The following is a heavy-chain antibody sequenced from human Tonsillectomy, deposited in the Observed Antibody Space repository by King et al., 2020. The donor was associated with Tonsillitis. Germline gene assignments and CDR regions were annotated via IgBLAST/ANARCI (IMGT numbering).Heavy chain of an antibody. CDR1: GFTFSSYW. CDR2: IEHDGTVK. CDR3: ARGYYEMSF. Sequence: VQLVESGGALVQPGGSLRLSCAASGFTFSSYWMTWVRQAPGKGLEWAANIEHDGTVKYYVDSVKGRFTISRDNAKNSLHLQMNSLRAEDTAVYYCARGYYEMSFWGQGTLVTVSS. D-gene: IGHD1-26*01. J-gene: IGHJ4*02. V-gene: IGHV3-7*04.